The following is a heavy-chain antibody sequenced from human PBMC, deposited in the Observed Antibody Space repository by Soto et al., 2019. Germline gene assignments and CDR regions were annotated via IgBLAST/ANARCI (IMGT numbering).Heavy chain of an antibody. Sequence: QVPLVQSGAEVKKPGASVKVSCKASGYTFTSYAMHWVRQAPGQRLEWMGWINAGNGNTKYSQKFQGRVTITRDTSASTAYMELSSLRSEDTAVYYCARWFGEFDYGMDVWGQGTTVTVSS. CDR2: INAGNGNT. CDR3: ARWFGEFDYGMDV. D-gene: IGHD3-10*01. V-gene: IGHV1-3*01. CDR1: GYTFTSYA. J-gene: IGHJ6*02.